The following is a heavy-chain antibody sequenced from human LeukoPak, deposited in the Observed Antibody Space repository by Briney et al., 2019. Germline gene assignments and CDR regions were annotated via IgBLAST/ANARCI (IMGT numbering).Heavy chain of an antibody. Sequence: ASVKVSCKASGYIFTSYYIHWVRQAPGQGLEWMGVINPSGDTTTYAQKFQGRVTMTRDMSTSTVYMELSSLRAEDTAVYYCARHVVAVGFDYWGQGTLVTVSS. J-gene: IGHJ4*02. CDR2: INPSGDTT. D-gene: IGHD3-22*01. CDR3: ARHVVAVGFDY. CDR1: GYIFTSYY. V-gene: IGHV1-46*01.